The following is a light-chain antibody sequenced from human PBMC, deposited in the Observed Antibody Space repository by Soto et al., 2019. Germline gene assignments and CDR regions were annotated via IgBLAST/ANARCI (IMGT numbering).Light chain of an antibody. CDR3: RSSTSSSTLV. J-gene: IGLJ1*01. Sequence: QSVLXQPACVSGSPGQSVTISCTGTSRDVGGYNYVSWYHQHPGKAPKLMIYDVSNRPSGVSNRFSGSQSGNTASLTISGLQAEDEADYYCRSSTSSSTLVFGTGPKVTVL. CDR1: SRDVGGYNY. CDR2: DVS. V-gene: IGLV2-14*01.